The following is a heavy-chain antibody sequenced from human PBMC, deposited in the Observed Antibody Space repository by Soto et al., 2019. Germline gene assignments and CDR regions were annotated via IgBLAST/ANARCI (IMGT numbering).Heavy chain of an antibody. CDR2: ISTNGGST. CDR1: GFTFGSYA. J-gene: IGHJ6*02. V-gene: IGHV3-64*01. D-gene: IGHD3-10*01. CDR3: ARAGFWYGSGIYGYGIDV. Sequence: EVQLVECGGGLVQPGGSLRRSCAASGFTFGSYAMHWVRQAPGKGLEYFSAISTNGGSTYYANSVKGRFTISRDNSKNTLYLQMGSLRVEDLAVYYCARAGFWYGSGIYGYGIDVWGQGTTVDVSS.